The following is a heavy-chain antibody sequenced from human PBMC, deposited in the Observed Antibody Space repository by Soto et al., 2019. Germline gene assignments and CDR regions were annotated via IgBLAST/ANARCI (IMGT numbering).Heavy chain of an antibody. D-gene: IGHD2-2*01. J-gene: IGHJ5*02. Sequence: SVKVSCKASGGTFSSYAISWVRQAPGQGLEWMGGIIPIFGTANYAQKFQGRVTITADESTSTAYMELSSLRSEDTAVYYCSVVPARRIWFDPWGQGTLVTVSS. CDR3: SVVPARRIWFDP. CDR2: IIPIFGTA. CDR1: GGTFSSYA. V-gene: IGHV1-69*13.